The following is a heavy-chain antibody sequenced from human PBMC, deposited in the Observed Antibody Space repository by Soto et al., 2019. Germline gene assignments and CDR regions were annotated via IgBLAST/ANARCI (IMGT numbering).Heavy chain of an antibody. V-gene: IGHV4-34*01. CDR2: INHSGST. D-gene: IGHD4-17*01. CDR1: GGSFSGYY. J-gene: IGHJ4*02. Sequence: SETLSLTCAVYGGSFSGYYWSWIRQPPGKGLEWIGEINHSGSTNYNPSLKSRVTISVDTSKNQFSLKLSSVTAADTAVYYCARVVKFGYDYGDYSMAFDYWGQGTLVTVSS. CDR3: ARVVKFGYDYGDYSMAFDY.